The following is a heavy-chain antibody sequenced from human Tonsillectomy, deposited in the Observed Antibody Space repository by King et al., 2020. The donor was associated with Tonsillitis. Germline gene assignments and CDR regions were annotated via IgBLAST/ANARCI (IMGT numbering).Heavy chain of an antibody. CDR3: TRDSSEVEWLPDYYYYYYMDV. J-gene: IGHJ6*03. D-gene: IGHD6-19*01. CDR2: IRSKAYGGTT. V-gene: IGHV3-49*04. CDR1: GFTFGDYA. Sequence: VQLVESGGGLVQPGRSLRLSCTASGFTFGDYAMSWVRQAPGKGLEWVGFIRSKAYGGTTEYAASVKGRFTISRDDSKSIAYLQMNSLKTEDTAVYYCTRDSSEVEWLPDYYYYYYMDVWGKGTTVTVSS.